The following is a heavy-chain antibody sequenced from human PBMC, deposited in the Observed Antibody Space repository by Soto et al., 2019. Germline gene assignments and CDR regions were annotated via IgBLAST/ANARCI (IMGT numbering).Heavy chain of an antibody. J-gene: IGHJ5*02. CDR1: GGSISSYY. D-gene: IGHD6-13*01. Sequence: PSETLSLTCTVSGGSISSYYWSWIRQPPGEGLEWIGYVYYSGSTTYNPSLESRVTISVDTSKNQFSLKLNSVTAADTAVYYCARTPKRPGIAAAGTENWFDPWGQGTLVTVSS. CDR2: VYYSGST. CDR3: ARTPKRPGIAAAGTENWFDP. V-gene: IGHV4-59*01.